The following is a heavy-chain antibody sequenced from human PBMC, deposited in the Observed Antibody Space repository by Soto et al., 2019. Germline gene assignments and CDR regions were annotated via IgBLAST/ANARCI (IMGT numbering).Heavy chain of an antibody. CDR3: ARTLASSGMDV. Sequence: ASVKVSCKASGYTFTTFSIHWVRQAPGQGLEWMGIIKPIDGSTNYAQKFQGRVTMTRDTSTSTVYMELPSLRSEDTAVYYCARTLASSGMDVWGQGTMVTVSS. CDR1: GYTFTTFS. CDR2: IKPIDGST. V-gene: IGHV1-46*01. D-gene: IGHD6-13*01. J-gene: IGHJ6*02.